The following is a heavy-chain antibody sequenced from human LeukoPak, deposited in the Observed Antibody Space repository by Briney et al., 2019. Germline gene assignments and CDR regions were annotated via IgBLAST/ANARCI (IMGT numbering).Heavy chain of an antibody. CDR3: AKGVVVVPAAGFDY. V-gene: IGHV3-9*01. D-gene: IGHD2-2*01. CDR2: ISWNSGSI. Sequence: GGSLRLSCAASGFTFDDYAMHWVRQAPGKGLEWVSGISWNSGSIGYADSVKGRFTISRDNAKNSLYLQMNSLRAEDTALYYCAKGVVVVPAAGFDYWGQGTLVTVSS. CDR1: GFTFDDYA. J-gene: IGHJ4*02.